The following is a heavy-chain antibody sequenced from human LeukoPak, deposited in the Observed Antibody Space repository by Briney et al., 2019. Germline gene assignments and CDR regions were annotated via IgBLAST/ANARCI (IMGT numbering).Heavy chain of an antibody. V-gene: IGHV1-69*05. CDR3: ARPQGWSSGYFNWFDP. CDR1: GGTFSSYA. J-gene: IGHJ5*02. D-gene: IGHD3-22*01. CDR2: IIPIFGTA. Sequence: ASVKVSCKASGGTFSSYAISWVRQAPEQGLEWMGGIIPIFGTANYAQKFQGRVTITTDESTSTAYMELSSLRSEDTAVYYCARPQGWSSGYFNWFDPWGQGTLVTVSS.